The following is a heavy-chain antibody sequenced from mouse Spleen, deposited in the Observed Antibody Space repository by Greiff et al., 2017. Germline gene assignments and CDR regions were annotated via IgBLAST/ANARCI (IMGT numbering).Heavy chain of an antibody. D-gene: IGHD2-4*01. CDR3: ARDGGDYDWFAY. V-gene: IGHV5-4*01. CDR1: GFTFSSYA. J-gene: IGHJ3*01. CDR2: ISDGGSYT. Sequence: EVQVVESGGGLVKPGGSLKLSCAASGFTFSSYAMSWVRQTPEKRLEWVATISDGGSYTYYPDNVKGRFTISRDNAKNNLYLQMSHLKSEDTAMYYCARDGGDYDWFAYWGQGTLVTVSA.